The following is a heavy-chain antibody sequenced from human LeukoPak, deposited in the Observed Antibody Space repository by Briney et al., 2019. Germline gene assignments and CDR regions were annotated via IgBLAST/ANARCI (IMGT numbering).Heavy chain of an antibody. V-gene: IGHV4-34*12. CDR2: IFYSGST. Sequence: GSLRLSCAASGFTFTDSYMTWVRQPPGKGLEWIGNIFYSGSTYYSPSLRSRVTISLDTSRNQFSLKLNSVTAADTAVYYCAKSNGYGLVDIWGQGTMVTVSS. CDR3: AKSNGYGLVDI. J-gene: IGHJ3*02. CDR1: GFTFTDSY. D-gene: IGHD3-10*01.